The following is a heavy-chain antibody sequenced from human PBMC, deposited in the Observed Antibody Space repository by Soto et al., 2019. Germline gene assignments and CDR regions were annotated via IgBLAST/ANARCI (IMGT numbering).Heavy chain of an antibody. D-gene: IGHD3-22*01. CDR2: ISSSGSTI. CDR1: GFTFSSYE. J-gene: IGHJ4*02. Sequence: PGGSLRLSCAASGFTFSSYEMNWVRQAPGKGLEWVSYISSSGSTIYYADSVKGRFTISRDNAKNSLYLQMNSLRAEDTAVYYCARDSPDYYYDSSGYPDYWGQGTL. CDR3: ARDSPDYYYDSSGYPDY. V-gene: IGHV3-48*03.